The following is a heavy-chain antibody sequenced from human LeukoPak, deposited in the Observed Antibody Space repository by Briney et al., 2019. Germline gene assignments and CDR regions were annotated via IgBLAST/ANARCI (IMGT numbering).Heavy chain of an antibody. V-gene: IGHV3-7*04. CDR3: ARGLFYFQY. D-gene: IGHD3-16*01. Sequence: GGSLRLSCVASGFTFSTYWMSWVRQAPGRRLEWVANIKQDGSEKYYVDSVKGRFTISRDNAKNSLYLQMNSLRAEDTAVYYCARGLFYFQYWGQGTLVTVSP. J-gene: IGHJ1*01. CDR1: GFTFSTYW. CDR2: IKQDGSEK.